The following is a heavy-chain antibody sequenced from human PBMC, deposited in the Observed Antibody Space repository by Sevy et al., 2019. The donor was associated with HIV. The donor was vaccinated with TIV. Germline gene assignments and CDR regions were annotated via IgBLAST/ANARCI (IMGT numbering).Heavy chain of an antibody. V-gene: IGHV3-21*01. CDR1: GFTFSSYS. Sequence: GGSLRLSCAASGFTFSSYSMNWVRQAPGKGLEWVSSISSSSSYIYYADSVKGRFTISRDNAKNSLYLQMNSLRAEATAVYYCARAGAVAGTWRGYWGQGTLVTVSS. D-gene: IGHD6-19*01. CDR2: ISSSSSYI. CDR3: ARAGAVAGTWRGY. J-gene: IGHJ4*02.